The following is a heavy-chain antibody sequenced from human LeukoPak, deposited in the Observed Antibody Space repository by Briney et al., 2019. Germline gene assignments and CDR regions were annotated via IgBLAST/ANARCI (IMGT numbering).Heavy chain of an antibody. J-gene: IGHJ5*02. V-gene: IGHV3-23*01. D-gene: IGHD3-10*01. CDR1: GFTFSSYG. CDR2: ISGTGDSI. CDR3: AKASPHHYGSGSYYLNPFDP. Sequence: GGSLRLSCAASGFTFSSYGMNWVRQTPGKALEWVSAISGTGDSIYYADSVKSRFTISRDNSQIILYLQMNSLRAEDTALYYCAKASPHHYGSGSYYLNPFDPWGQGTLVTVSS.